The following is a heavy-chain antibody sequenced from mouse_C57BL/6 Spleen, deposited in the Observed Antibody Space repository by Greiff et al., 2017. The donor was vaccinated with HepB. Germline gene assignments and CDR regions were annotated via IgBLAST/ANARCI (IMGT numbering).Heavy chain of an antibody. CDR2: ISSGGDYI. V-gene: IGHV5-9-1*02. D-gene: IGHD1-1*01. CDR1: GFTFSSYA. J-gene: IGHJ2*01. Sequence: EVKLMESGEGLVKPGGSLKLSCAASGFTFSSYAMSWVRQTPEKRLEWVAYISSGGDYIYYADTVKGRFTISRDNARNTLYLQMSSLKSEDTAMYYCTRHYYGSTYFDYWGQGTTLTVSS. CDR3: TRHYYGSTYFDY.